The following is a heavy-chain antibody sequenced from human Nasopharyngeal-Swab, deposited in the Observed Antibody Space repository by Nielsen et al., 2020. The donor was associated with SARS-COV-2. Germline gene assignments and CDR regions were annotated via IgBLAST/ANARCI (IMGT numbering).Heavy chain of an antibody. Sequence: GESLKISCAASGFTFSSYWMSWVRQAPGKGLEWVANIKQDGSEKYYVDSVKGRFTISRDNAKNSLYLQMNSLRAEDGAGYYCARGGWGDYWGQGTLVTVSS. V-gene: IGHV3-7*03. CDR2: IKQDGSEK. CDR3: ARGGWGDY. J-gene: IGHJ4*02. CDR1: GFTFSSYW. D-gene: IGHD3-16*01.